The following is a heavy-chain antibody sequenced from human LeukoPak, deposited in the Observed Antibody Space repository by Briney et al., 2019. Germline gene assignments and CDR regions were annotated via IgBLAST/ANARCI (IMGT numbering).Heavy chain of an antibody. CDR2: ITSSGSAI. D-gene: IGHD2-15*01. Sequence: GGSLRLSCEASGFTFSDYYMSWIRQAPGKGLEWISYITSSGSAIYYADSVKGRFTISRDNTKNSLFLQMNSLRAEDTAVYYCAKGYCSGGSCWTFDYWGQGTLVTVSS. CDR3: AKGYCSGGSCWTFDY. J-gene: IGHJ4*02. CDR1: GFTFSDYY. V-gene: IGHV3-11*01.